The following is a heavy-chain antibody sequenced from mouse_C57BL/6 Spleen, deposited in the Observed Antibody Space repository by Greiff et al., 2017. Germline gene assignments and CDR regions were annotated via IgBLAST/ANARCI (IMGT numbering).Heavy chain of an antibody. CDR1: GYAFSSSW. CDR2: IYPGDGDT. J-gene: IGHJ4*01. D-gene: IGHD2-5*01. Sequence: VKLQESGPELVKPGASVKISCKASGYAFSSSWMNWVKQRPGKGLEWIGRIYPGDGDTNYNGKFKGKATLTADKSSSTAYMQHSSLTSEDSAVYFCARGNYSNYVDYAMDDGGQGTSVTVSS. V-gene: IGHV1-82*01. CDR3: ARGNYSNYVDYAMDD.